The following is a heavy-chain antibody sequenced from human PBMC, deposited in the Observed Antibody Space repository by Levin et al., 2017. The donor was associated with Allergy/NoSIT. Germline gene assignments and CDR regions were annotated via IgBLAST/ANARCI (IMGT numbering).Heavy chain of an antibody. CDR2: INYSGVNT. D-gene: IGHD6-19*01. CDR3: AKGDFSSAWYLNAFDI. J-gene: IGHJ3*02. CDR1: GFTFSSYA. Sequence: SCAASGFTFSSYAMSWVRQAPGKGLEWISVINYSGVNTYYADSVKGRFTISRDNSKNTLYLQMNSLRADDTAVYYCAKGDFSSAWYLNAFDIWGQGTMVTVSS. V-gene: IGHV3-23*01.